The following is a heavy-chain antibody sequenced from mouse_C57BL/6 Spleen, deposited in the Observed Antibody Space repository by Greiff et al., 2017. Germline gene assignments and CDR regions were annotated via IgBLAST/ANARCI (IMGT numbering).Heavy chain of an antibody. CDR3: ARTTVVARYAMDY. D-gene: IGHD1-1*01. V-gene: IGHV1-50*01. CDR1: GYTFTSYW. Sequence: QVQLQQPGAELVKPGASVKLSCKASGYTFTSYWMQWVKQRPGQGLEWIGEIDPSDSYTNYNQQFKGQATLTVDTSSSTANMQLSSLTSVDSAVYYCARTTVVARYAMDYWGQGTSVTVSS. CDR2: IDPSDSYT. J-gene: IGHJ4*01.